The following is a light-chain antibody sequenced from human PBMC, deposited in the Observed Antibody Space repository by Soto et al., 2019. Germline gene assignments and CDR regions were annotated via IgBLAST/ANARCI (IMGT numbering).Light chain of an antibody. V-gene: IGKV3-20*01. J-gene: IGKJ5*01. Sequence: PGESATLLCRASHFVSSRSLAWYQQKPGQAPRLLIYGASTRATGIPDRFSGSGSGTDFTLTITPLEPEDFAVYFCQQYETSPITFGQGTRLEN. CDR1: HFVSSRS. CDR3: QQYETSPIT. CDR2: GAS.